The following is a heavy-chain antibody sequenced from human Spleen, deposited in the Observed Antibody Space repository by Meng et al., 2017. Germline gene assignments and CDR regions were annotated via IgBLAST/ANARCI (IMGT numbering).Heavy chain of an antibody. V-gene: IGHV1-18*01. CDR2: ISAYNGIT. CDR3: ARKAGNCISTTCYSLDY. Sequence: QVRLVESRTEVKKPGASVKVSCKASGYIFPSYGISWVRQAPGQGLEWMGWISAYNGITNYAQKLQGRVTMSTDTSTSTAYMELRSLRSDDTAVYYCARKAGNCISTTCYSLDYWGQGTLVTVSS. D-gene: IGHD2-2*01. CDR1: GYIFPSYG. J-gene: IGHJ4*02.